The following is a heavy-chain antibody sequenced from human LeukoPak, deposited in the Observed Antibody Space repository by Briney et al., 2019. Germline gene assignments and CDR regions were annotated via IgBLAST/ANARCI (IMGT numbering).Heavy chain of an antibody. CDR2: IGAGGFST. Sequence: GGSLRLSCAASGFTFSTYAMSWVRRAPGKGLEWVSAIGAGGFSTYYADSVKGRFTISRDNSKNTLYLQMNSLRADDTAVYYCARDAPNYYDSSGYDFDAFDYWGQGTLVTVSS. CDR1: GFTFSTYA. V-gene: IGHV3-23*01. J-gene: IGHJ4*02. D-gene: IGHD3-22*01. CDR3: ARDAPNYYDSSGYDFDAFDY.